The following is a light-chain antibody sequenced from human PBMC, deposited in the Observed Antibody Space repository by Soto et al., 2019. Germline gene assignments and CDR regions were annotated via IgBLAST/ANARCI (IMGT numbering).Light chain of an antibody. CDR1: SSDVGTYNL. CDR3: CSFAGSSTFYV. V-gene: IGLV2-23*01. CDR2: EGT. Sequence: QSALTQPASVSGSPGQSITISCTGTSSDVGTYNLVSWYQHHPDKAPKLLIYEGTKRPSGVSDRFSGSKSGNTASLTISGLRAEDETDYYCCSFAGSSTFYVFGTGTKLTVL. J-gene: IGLJ1*01.